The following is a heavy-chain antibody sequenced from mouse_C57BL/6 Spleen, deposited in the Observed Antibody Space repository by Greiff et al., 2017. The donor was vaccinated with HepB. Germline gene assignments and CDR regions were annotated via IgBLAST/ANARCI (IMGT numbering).Heavy chain of an antibody. Sequence: EVQRVESGGDLVKPGGSLKLSCAASGFTFSSYGMSWVRQTPDKRLEWVATISSGGSYTYYPDSVKGRFTISRDNAKNTLYLQMSSLKSEDTAMYYCARHRGGIYGAWFAYWGQGTLVTVSA. J-gene: IGHJ3*01. CDR3: ARHRGGIYGAWFAY. D-gene: IGHD1-1*02. CDR2: ISSGGSYT. CDR1: GFTFSSYG. V-gene: IGHV5-6*01.